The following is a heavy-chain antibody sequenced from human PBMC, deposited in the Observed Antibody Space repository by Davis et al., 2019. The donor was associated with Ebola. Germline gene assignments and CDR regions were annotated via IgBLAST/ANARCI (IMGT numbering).Heavy chain of an antibody. J-gene: IGHJ3*02. D-gene: IGHD5-12*01. Sequence: SETLSLTCTVSAGSISSSSYYWGWIRQPPGKGLEWIGTIYYSGSTYYNSSLKCRVTISVDTSQNQFSLKLSSVTAADTAVYYCARGRGYSGYDLSDAFDIWGQGTMVTVSS. V-gene: IGHV4-39*01. CDR2: IYYSGST. CDR3: ARGRGYSGYDLSDAFDI. CDR1: AGSISSSSYY.